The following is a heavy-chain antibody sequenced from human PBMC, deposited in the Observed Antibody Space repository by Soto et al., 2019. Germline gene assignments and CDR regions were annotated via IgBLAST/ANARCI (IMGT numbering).Heavy chain of an antibody. CDR3: ATLGGYCSSTSCPDKPDY. D-gene: IGHD2-2*01. J-gene: IGHJ4*02. V-gene: IGHV4-34*01. CDR2: INHSGST. CDR1: GGSFSGYY. Sequence: SETLSLTCAVYGGSFSGYYWSWIRQPPGKGLGWIGEINHSGSTNYNPSLKSRVTISVDTSKNQFSLKLSSVTAADTAVYYCATLGGYCSSTSCPDKPDYWGRGTLVTVSS.